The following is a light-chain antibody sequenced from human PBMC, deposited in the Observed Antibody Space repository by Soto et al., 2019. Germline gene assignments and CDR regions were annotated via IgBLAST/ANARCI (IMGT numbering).Light chain of an antibody. CDR1: QNINTY. J-gene: IGKJ5*01. CDR3: QQTFSPPSIT. CDR2: AAS. V-gene: IGKV1-39*01. Sequence: IQMTQPPSSLSASVGDRVTITCRSSQNINTYLNWYQQSPGKAPKLLIYAASTLQGGVPSRFSGSGSGSDFTLTISSLQPEDFATYYCQQTFSPPSITFGQGTRLEIK.